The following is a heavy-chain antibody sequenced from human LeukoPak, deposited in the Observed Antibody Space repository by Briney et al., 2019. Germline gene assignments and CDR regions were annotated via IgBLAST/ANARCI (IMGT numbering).Heavy chain of an antibody. J-gene: IGHJ4*02. Sequence: ASVKVSCKASGYTFTGYYMHWLRQAPGQRLEWMGWINPNSGGTNYAQKFQGRVTMTRDTSISTAYMELSRLRSDDTAVYYCARDHVGATDYWGQGTLVTVSS. CDR2: INPNSGGT. CDR3: ARDHVGATDY. V-gene: IGHV1-2*02. D-gene: IGHD1-26*01. CDR1: GYTFTGYY.